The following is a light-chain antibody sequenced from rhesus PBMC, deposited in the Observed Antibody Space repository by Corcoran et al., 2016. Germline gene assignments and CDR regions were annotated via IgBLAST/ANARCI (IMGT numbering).Light chain of an antibody. Sequence: QVILTQSPATLSLSPGERATLSCRASQSVSSYLAWYQQKPGQAPRLLIYGASSRATGIPDRFSGSGSGTDLTLTITSLVPEDVGVYHCYQHSSGYSFGQGTKVEIK. J-gene: IGKJ2*01. V-gene: IGKV3-10*01. CDR1: QSVSSY. CDR2: GAS. CDR3: YQHSSGYS.